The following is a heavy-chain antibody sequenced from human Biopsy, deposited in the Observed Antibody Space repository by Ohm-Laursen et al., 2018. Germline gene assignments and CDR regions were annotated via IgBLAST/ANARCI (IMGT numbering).Heavy chain of an antibody. Sequence: QTLSLTCAVSGVSISSYFWSWIRQPLGKGLGWIGYVSYSGNTKYNPSLKSRVIISADTSKNQFSLKLSSVTAADTAMYYCAAYYYDSSGYFYAFHYWGQGTLVTVSS. CDR2: VSYSGNT. J-gene: IGHJ4*02. D-gene: IGHD3-22*01. CDR1: GVSISSYF. CDR3: AAYYYDSSGYFYAFHY. V-gene: IGHV4-59*08.